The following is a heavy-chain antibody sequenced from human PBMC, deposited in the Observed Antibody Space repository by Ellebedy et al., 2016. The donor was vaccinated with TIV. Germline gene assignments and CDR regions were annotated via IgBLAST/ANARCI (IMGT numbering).Heavy chain of an antibody. J-gene: IGHJ5*02. D-gene: IGHD3-10*01. CDR1: GGSFSGYY. CDR3: ARTGGWFDP. Sequence: MPSETLSLTCAVYGGSFSGYYWSWIRQPPGKGLEWIGEINHSGSTNYNPSLKSRVTISVDTSKNQFSLKLSSVTAADTAVYYCARTGGWFDPWGQGTLVTVSS. CDR2: INHSGST. V-gene: IGHV4-34*01.